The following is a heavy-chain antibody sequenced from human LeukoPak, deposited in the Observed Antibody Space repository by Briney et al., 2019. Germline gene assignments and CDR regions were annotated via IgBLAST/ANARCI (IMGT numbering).Heavy chain of an antibody. CDR1: GSSVSTFY. CDR2: VHDTGST. D-gene: IGHD1-26*01. CDR3: ARGSTDVYWYLDV. V-gene: IGHV4-59*02. Sequence: TSETLSLTCIVPGSSVSTFYWSWLRQSPGTGLEWIGFVHDTGSTAYNPSLKSRVTISLETSKNQLSLMLTSVTAADTAMYYCARGSTDVYWYLDVWGRGTLVTVSS. J-gene: IGHJ2*01.